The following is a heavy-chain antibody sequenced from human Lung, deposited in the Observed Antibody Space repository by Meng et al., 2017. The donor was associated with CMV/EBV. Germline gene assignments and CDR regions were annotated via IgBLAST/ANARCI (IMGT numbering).Heavy chain of an antibody. CDR1: GFTFSSYW. CDR3: ARDSKISSGSSSYYYYYGMDV. J-gene: IGHJ6*02. Sequence: LTXAASGFTFSSYWMSWVRQAPGKGLEWVANIKQDGSEKYYVDSVKGRFTISRDNAKNSLYLQMNSLRAEDTAVYYCARDSKISSGSSSYYYYYGMDVWXQGTTVTVSS. V-gene: IGHV3-7*01. D-gene: IGHD6-6*01. CDR2: IKQDGSEK.